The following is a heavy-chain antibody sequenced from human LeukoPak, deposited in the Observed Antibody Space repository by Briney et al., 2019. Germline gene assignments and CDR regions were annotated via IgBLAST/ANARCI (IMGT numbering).Heavy chain of an antibody. D-gene: IGHD2-15*01. J-gene: IGHJ4*02. V-gene: IGHV4-31*03. CDR3: ARASEVVVAVTFDY. CDR2: IYYSGST. Sequence: SETLSLTCTVSGGSISSGGYYWSWIRQHPGKGLEWIGYIYYSGSTYYNPSLKSRVTISVDTSKNQFSLKLSSVTAADTAVYYCARASEVVVAVTFDYWGQGTLVTVSS. CDR1: GGSISSGGYY.